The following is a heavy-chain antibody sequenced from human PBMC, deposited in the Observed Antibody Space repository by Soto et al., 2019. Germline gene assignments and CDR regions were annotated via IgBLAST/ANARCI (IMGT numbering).Heavy chain of an antibody. Sequence: GGSLRLSCAASGFTFSSYGMHWVRQAPGKGLEWVAVIWYDGSNKYYADSVKGRFTISRDNSKNTLYLQMNSLRAEDTAVYYCASQGCSGGSCFDYWGQGTLVTVSS. CDR3: ASQGCSGGSCFDY. CDR2: IWYDGSNK. J-gene: IGHJ4*02. V-gene: IGHV3-33*01. CDR1: GFTFSSYG. D-gene: IGHD2-15*01.